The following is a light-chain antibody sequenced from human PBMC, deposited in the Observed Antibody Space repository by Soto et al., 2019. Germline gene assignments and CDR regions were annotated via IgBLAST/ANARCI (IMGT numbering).Light chain of an antibody. CDR1: HGLLHGDEKTY. Sequence: IVMTQTPLSLSVTPGQPASLSCKSSHGLLHGDEKTYLYWYLQKPGQPPQLLIYEASSRFSGVPDRFSGSGSGTDFTLKSSRVEADDVGVYFCMQGIQVPYTFGQGTKLEIK. CDR2: EAS. CDR3: MQGIQVPYT. J-gene: IGKJ2*01. V-gene: IGKV2-29*03.